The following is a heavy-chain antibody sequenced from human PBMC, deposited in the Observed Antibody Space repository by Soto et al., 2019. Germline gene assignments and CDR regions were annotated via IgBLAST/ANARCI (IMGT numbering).Heavy chain of an antibody. D-gene: IGHD7-27*01. Sequence: SETLSLTCAVYGGPFSAYQWNWVRQPPGKGLEWIGGITHSESSDYNPSLKSRVTVSVDTSKYQLSLKLSSVTAADTAVYYCARRWGTYFDYWGQGTLVTVSS. CDR2: ITHSESS. CDR1: GGPFSAYQ. V-gene: IGHV4-34*01. J-gene: IGHJ4*02. CDR3: ARRWGTYFDY.